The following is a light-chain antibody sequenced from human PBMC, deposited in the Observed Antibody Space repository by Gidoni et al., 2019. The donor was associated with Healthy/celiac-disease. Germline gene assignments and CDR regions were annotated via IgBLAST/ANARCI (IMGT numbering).Light chain of an antibody. CDR3: SSYTISSTLWV. CDR2: DVS. V-gene: IGLV2-14*01. Sequence: QSALTQPATVSGSPGQSITIYCTGTSSDVGVYNYVSWYQQHPGKAPRLMIYDVSNRPSGVSNRFSGSKSGITASLTISGLQAEDGSDYYCSSYTISSTLWVFGRGTKLTVL. CDR1: SSDVGVYNY. J-gene: IGLJ3*02.